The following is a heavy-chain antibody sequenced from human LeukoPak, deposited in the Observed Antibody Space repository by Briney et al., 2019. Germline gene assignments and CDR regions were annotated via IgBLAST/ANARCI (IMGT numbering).Heavy chain of an antibody. D-gene: IGHD6-13*01. CDR1: GFTFSSYG. CDR2: IWYDGSNK. J-gene: IGHJ4*02. Sequence: PGGSLRLSCAASGFTFSSYGMHWVRQAPGKGLEWVAVIWYDGSNKYYADSVKGRFTISRDNSKNTLHLQMNSLRAEDTAVYYGARGLEYSSSGYYFDYWGPGTLVTVSS. V-gene: IGHV3-33*01. CDR3: ARGLEYSSSGYYFDY.